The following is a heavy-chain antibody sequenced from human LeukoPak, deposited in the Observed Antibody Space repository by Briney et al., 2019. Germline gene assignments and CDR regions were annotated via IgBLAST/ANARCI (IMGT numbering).Heavy chain of an antibody. J-gene: IGHJ6*04. CDR1: GYTFTGYY. V-gene: IGHV1-2*02. Sequence: ASVTVSCTASGYTFTGYYMHWVRQAPGQGLEWMGWINPNSGGQNYAQKFHGRVTMTRDTSISTAYMELSRLRSDDTAVDYCARDIRVVPADNCYYYGRDLWAGRTTDSVSS. D-gene: IGHD2-2*01. CDR3: ARDIRVVPADNCYYYGRDL. CDR2: INPNSGGQ.